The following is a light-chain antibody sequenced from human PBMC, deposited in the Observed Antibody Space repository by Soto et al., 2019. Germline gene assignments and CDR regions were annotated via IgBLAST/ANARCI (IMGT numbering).Light chain of an antibody. V-gene: IGLV2-11*01. CDR3: QSYDSSLSGSV. J-gene: IGLJ2*01. CDR2: DVN. CDR1: SSDVGTYNS. Sequence: QSALTQPRSVSGSPGQSVTISCTGTSSDVGTYNSVSWYQQHPGKAPKLMIFDVNKRPSGVPDRFSGSMSGNTASLTISGLQAEDEADYYCQSYDSSLSGSVFGGGTKLTVL.